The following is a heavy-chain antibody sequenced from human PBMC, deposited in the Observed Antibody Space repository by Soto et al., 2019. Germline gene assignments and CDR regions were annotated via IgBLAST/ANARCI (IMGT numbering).Heavy chain of an antibody. V-gene: IGHV2-5*02. CDR2: IYWDDDK. J-gene: IGHJ5*02. D-gene: IGHD3-22*01. CDR1: GFSVSTSGVA. Sequence: QITLKESGPTLVKPTQTLTLTCTCSGFSVSTSGVAVGWIRQPPGKALEWLALIYWDDDKRYSPSLNSRLATTKDHSKNQVVLTMTNMDPVDTATYYCAHRGYDSSGYLNWFDPWGQGTLVTVSS. CDR3: AHRGYDSSGYLNWFDP.